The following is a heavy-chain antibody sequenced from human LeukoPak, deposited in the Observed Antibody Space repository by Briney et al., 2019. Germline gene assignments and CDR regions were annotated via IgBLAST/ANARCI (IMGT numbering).Heavy chain of an antibody. CDR3: ARLQLWFSGVDY. D-gene: IGHD5-18*01. CDR2: IHYSGRI. J-gene: IGHJ4*02. V-gene: IGHV4-39*01. Sequence: PSETLSLTCTVSGGSISSNNYYWGCIRQPPGKGLEWIGAIHYSGRIYYNPSLKSRITISVDTSKNRFSLKLNSVTAADTAVYYCARLQLWFSGVDYWGQGTLVTVSS. CDR1: GGSISSNNYY.